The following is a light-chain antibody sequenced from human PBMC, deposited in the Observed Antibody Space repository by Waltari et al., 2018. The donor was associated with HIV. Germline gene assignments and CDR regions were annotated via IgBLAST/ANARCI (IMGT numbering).Light chain of an antibody. Sequence: QSALTQPASVSGSPGQSITISCPGSNSDVGGHNYVSWYQQHPGKAPKLLLFEVTPRPSGISSRFSGSKSGNTATMTISGLQAEDEADYYCSSYTTTSTILFGGGTKVTVL. V-gene: IGLV2-14*01. CDR1: NSDVGGHNY. J-gene: IGLJ2*01. CDR3: SSYTTTSTIL. CDR2: EVT.